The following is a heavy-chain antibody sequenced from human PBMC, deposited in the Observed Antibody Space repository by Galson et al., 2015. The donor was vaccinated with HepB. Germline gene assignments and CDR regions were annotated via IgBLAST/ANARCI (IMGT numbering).Heavy chain of an antibody. CDR1: GFTFSNYG. CDR2: ISYDEVKK. V-gene: IGHV3-30*03. J-gene: IGHJ6*03. Sequence: SLRLSCAASGFTFSNYGMHWVRQAPGKGLEWVALISYDEVKKYYGDSAKGRFTVSRDNSKNTLYLQMNSLRAEDSAVYYCARDPAFFFNPYMDVWGVGTTVTVSS. CDR3: ARDPAFFFNPYMDV.